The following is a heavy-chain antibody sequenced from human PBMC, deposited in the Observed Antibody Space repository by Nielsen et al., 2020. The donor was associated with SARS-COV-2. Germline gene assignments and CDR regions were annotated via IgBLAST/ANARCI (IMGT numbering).Heavy chain of an antibody. CDR3: ARRNILDY. V-gene: IGHV3-74*01. D-gene: IGHD3-9*01. Sequence: GESLKISCAASGFGLSNYWMYWVRQSQEKGLVWVAHIDYEGSLTSYADSVKGRFTISRENAKNIVYLQMNSLRVEDTAGYYCARRNILDYWGQGTLVTVSS. CDR2: IDYEGSLT. CDR1: GFGLSNYW. J-gene: IGHJ4*02.